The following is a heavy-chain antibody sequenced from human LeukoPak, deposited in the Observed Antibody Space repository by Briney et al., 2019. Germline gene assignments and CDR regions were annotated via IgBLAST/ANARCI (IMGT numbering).Heavy chain of an antibody. D-gene: IGHD6-13*01. Sequence: PPGGSLRLSCAASGFAFSSYAMTWVRQAPGKGLEWVSGIGSGSGGRTYYADSVKGRFSISRDNSRDTLNLQMNSLRAEDTAIYYCVQSTAWYRSSWYLIYWGQGILVTVSS. J-gene: IGHJ4*02. CDR2: IGSGSGGRT. CDR3: VQSTAWYRSSWYLIY. V-gene: IGHV3-23*01. CDR1: GFAFSSYA.